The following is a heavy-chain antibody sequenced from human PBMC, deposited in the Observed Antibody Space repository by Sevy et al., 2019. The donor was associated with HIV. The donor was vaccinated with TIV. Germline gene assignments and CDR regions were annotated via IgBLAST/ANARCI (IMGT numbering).Heavy chain of an antibody. Sequence: GGSLRLSCAASGFAFSNYYAMHWVSQAPGKGLEWVALISYDGSDKYYADSVKSRFTISRDNFKNTLYLQMNSLTTEDTAVYYCARPRANYVDHYFFYAMDVWGQGTTVTVSS. CDR1: GFAFSNYYA. J-gene: IGHJ6*02. V-gene: IGHV3-30-3*01. CDR3: ARPRANYVDHYFFYAMDV. D-gene: IGHD4-17*01. CDR2: ISYDGSDK.